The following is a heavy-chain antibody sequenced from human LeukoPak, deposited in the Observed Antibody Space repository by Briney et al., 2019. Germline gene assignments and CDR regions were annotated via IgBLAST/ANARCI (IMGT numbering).Heavy chain of an antibody. D-gene: IGHD3-22*01. V-gene: IGHV1-2*02. CDR1: GYTFTGYY. CDR3: AEGGYYRFDAFDI. J-gene: IGHJ3*02. Sequence: ASVKVSCKASGYTFTGYYMHWVRQAPGQGLEWMGWINPNSGGTNYAQKFQGRVTITADKSTSTAYMELSSLRSEDTAVYYCAEGGYYRFDAFDIWGQGTMVTVSS. CDR2: INPNSGGT.